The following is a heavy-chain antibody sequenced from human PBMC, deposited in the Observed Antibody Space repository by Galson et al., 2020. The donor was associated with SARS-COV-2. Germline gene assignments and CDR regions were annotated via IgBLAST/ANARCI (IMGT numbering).Heavy chain of an antibody. J-gene: IGHJ5*02. D-gene: IGHD3-16*01. CDR3: AHRPMITFGGGHTFDP. CDR2: IYWDDDK. CDR1: GFSLSTSGVG. Sequence: SGPTLVQPTQTLTLTCTFSGFSLSTSGVGVGWIRQPPGKALEWLALIYWDDDKRYSPSLKSRLTITKDTSKNQVVLTMTNMDPVDTATYYCAHRPMITFGGGHTFDPWGQGTLVTVSS. V-gene: IGHV2-5*02.